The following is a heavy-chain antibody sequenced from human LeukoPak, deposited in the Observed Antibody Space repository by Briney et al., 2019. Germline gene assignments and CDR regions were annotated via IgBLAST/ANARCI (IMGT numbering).Heavy chain of an antibody. CDR3: ASIAVKTDAFDI. CDR1: GFTFSSYA. J-gene: IGHJ3*02. D-gene: IGHD6-19*01. Sequence: PGGSLRLSCAASGFTFSSYAMSWVRHAPGKGLEWVSAISGSGGSTYYADSVKGRFTISRDNAKNSLYLQMNSLRAEDTAVYYCASIAVKTDAFDIWGQGTMVTVSS. CDR2: ISGSGGST. V-gene: IGHV3-23*01.